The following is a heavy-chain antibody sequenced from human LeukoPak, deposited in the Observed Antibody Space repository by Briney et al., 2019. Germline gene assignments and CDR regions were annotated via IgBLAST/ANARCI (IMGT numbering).Heavy chain of an antibody. CDR3: ARVQGVSRPYYSDF. V-gene: IGHV3-7*03. D-gene: IGHD3-10*01. CDR2: IRQEGSEK. CDR1: GFTFSSYW. Sequence: PGGSLRLSCAASGFTFSSYWMGWVRQAPGQGLEWVANIRQEGSEKNYADSVKGRFTISRDNAKNSLYLQMNSLRADDTAVYYCARVQGVSRPYYSDFWGRGTLVTVSS. J-gene: IGHJ4*02.